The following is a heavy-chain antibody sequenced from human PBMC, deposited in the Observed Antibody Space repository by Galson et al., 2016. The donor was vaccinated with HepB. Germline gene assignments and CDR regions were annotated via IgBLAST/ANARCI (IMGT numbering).Heavy chain of an antibody. CDR1: GFTFSSTY. Sequence: SIRLSCSASGFTFSSTYIYWVRQPPGKGLVWVSGIGTAGETYNPGPVKDRFTISRENAKNSLYLQMKTLRAEDTAVYYCARTYPTGLFDPWGQGTLVTVSS. J-gene: IGHJ5*02. D-gene: IGHD3-10*01. CDR3: ARTYPTGLFDP. CDR2: IGTAGET. V-gene: IGHV3-13*01.